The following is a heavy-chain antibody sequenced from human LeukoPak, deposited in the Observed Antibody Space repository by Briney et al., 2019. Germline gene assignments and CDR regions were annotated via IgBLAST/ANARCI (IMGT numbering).Heavy chain of an antibody. D-gene: IGHD5-18*01. CDR3: ARQGPIQLDS. V-gene: IGHV5-51*01. Sequence: GESLKISCKTSGYSFTSYCIGWVRQMSGRGLEWMGIICPGDSDTRYSPSFQGQVTISADKSLRTAYLQWSSLNASDTAMYYCARQGPIQLDSWGQGTLVTVSS. CDR1: GYSFTSYC. J-gene: IGHJ4*02. CDR2: ICPGDSDT.